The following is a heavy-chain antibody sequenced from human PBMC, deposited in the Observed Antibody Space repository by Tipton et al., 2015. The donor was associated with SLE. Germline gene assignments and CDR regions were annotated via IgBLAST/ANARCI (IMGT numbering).Heavy chain of an antibody. V-gene: IGHV4-59*12. Sequence: LRLSCTVSGGSISGYYWTWIRQPPGKGLEWIGHIYYSGSYYSGSTNYNPSLKSRVTISEDTSKDQFSLKLSSVTAADTAVYYCARYMGYCTTTGCPGWFDPWGQGTLVTVSS. D-gene: IGHD2-2*01. CDR3: ARYMGYCTTTGCPGWFDP. J-gene: IGHJ5*02. CDR2: IYYSGSYYSGST. CDR1: GGSISGYY.